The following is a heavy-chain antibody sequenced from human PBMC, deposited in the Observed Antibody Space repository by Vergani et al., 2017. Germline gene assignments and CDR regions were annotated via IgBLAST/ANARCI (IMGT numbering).Heavy chain of an antibody. D-gene: IGHD1-26*01. CDR3: AKGEWELHDAFDI. V-gene: IGHV3-23*01. CDR1: GFTFSSYA. J-gene: IGHJ3*02. CDR2: INGGGGTP. Sequence: EVQLLESGGGLVQPGGSLRFSCAASGFTFSSYAMSWVRQAPGKGLEWVSAINGGGGTPYYADSVEGRFTISRDKSKNTLYLQMNSLRAEDTAVYYCAKGEWELHDAFDIWGQGTMVTVSS.